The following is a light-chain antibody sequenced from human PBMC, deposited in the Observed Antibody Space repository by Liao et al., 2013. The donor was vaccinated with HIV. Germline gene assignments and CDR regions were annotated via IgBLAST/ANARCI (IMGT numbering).Light chain of an antibody. CDR3: QAWDSSTGV. Sequence: YELTQPPSVSVSPGQTASITCSGDTLGHKSPSWYQQRPGQPPVLVIYQGTKRPSGIPERFSGSYSGDTATLTISGTQTLDEADYYCQAWDSSTGVFGGGTQLTVL. CDR2: QGT. CDR1: TLGHKS. V-gene: IGLV3-1*01. J-gene: IGLJ3*02.